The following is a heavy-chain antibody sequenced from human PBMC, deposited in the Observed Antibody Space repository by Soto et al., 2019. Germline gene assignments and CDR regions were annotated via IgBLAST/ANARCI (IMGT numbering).Heavy chain of an antibody. CDR2: ISAYNGNT. D-gene: IGHD2-15*01. J-gene: IGHJ3*02. CDR3: ARAPGYCSGGSCYSSAFDI. Sequence: ASVKVSCKASGYTFTSYGISWVRQAPGQGLEWMGWISAYNGNTNYAQKLQGRVTMTTDTSTSTAYMELRSLGSDDTAVYYCARAPGYCSGGSCYSSAFDIWGQGTMVTVSS. V-gene: IGHV1-18*01. CDR1: GYTFTSYG.